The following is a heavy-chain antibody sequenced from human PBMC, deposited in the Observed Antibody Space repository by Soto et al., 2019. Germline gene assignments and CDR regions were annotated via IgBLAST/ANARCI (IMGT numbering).Heavy chain of an antibody. D-gene: IGHD5-12*01. J-gene: IGHJ3*02. CDR3: ARERGSGYDFDAFDI. CDR2: ISSSSSYI. V-gene: IGHV3-21*01. Sequence: PGGSLRLSCAASGFSSYSMNWVRQAPGKGLEWVSSISSSSSYIYYADSVKGRFTISRDNAKNSLYLQMNSLRAEDTAVYYCARERGSGYDFDAFDIWGQGTMVTVSS. CDR1: GFSSYS.